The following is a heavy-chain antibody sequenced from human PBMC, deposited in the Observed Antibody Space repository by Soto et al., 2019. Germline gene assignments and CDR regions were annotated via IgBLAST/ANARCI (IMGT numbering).Heavy chain of an antibody. V-gene: IGHV3-23*01. D-gene: IGHD6-19*01. CDR2: IXXXGXDX. CDR3: AKGKSSGWYYFDY. Sequence: PGGSLRLSCAASGFTFSNYAISWVRQAPGKGLEWVSGIXXXGXDXXXAXXXXDRFTISGDNSKNTVYLQVNSLRADDTAIYYCAKGKSSGWYYFDYWGQGTPVTVSS. J-gene: IGHJ4*02. CDR1: GFTFSNYA.